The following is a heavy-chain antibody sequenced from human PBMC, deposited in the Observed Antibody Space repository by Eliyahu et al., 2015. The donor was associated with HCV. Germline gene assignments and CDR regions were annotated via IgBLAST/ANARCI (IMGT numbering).Heavy chain of an antibody. CDR2: XXYSGST. Sequence: QVQLQESGPGLVKPSETLSLTCTVSGGSITTYXWXWXRQPPGKGLEWIGYXXYSGSTNYNPPLNSRVTMSVDTSKSQXSLTLTSVTAADTAMYYCASGGGGIAVTGTGGWFDPWGQGTLVTVSS. J-gene: IGHJ5*02. CDR3: ASGGGGIAVTGTGGWFDP. V-gene: IGHV4-59*01. CDR1: GGSITTYX. D-gene: IGHD6-19*01.